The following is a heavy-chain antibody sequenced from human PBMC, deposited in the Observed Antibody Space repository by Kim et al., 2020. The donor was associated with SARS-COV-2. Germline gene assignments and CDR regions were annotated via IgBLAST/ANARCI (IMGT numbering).Heavy chain of an antibody. CDR3: ARGRGGSWYPRVRNGNWFDP. Sequence: SETLSLTCAVYGGSFSGYYWSWIRQPPGKGLEWIGEINHSGSTNYNPSLKSRVTISVDTSKNQFSLKLSSVTAADTAVYYCARGRGGSWYPRVRNGNWFDPWGQGTLVTVSS. V-gene: IGHV4-34*01. D-gene: IGHD6-13*01. CDR1: GGSFSGYY. CDR2: INHSGST. J-gene: IGHJ5*02.